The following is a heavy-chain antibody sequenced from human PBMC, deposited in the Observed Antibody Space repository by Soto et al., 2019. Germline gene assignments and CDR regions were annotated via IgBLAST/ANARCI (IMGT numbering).Heavy chain of an antibody. Sequence: PSETLSLTCSVSSGSISTSGYYWGWIRQPPGTGLEWIGGISYSGSTYYNPSLKSRLTISVDTSKNHFSLKLTPVTAADTAVYFCARRGSRLSVAVAAFYYWSQGTLVTVSS. CDR3: ARRGSRLSVAVAAFYY. V-gene: IGHV4-39*02. CDR1: SGSISTSGYY. D-gene: IGHD6-19*01. CDR2: ISYSGST. J-gene: IGHJ4*02.